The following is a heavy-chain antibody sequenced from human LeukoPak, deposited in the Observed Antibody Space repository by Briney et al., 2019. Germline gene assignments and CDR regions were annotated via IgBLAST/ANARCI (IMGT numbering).Heavy chain of an antibody. V-gene: IGHV3-7*05. CDR3: ARRGTSSSWAHFDY. Sequence: PGGSLRLSCAASGFTFSSYWMTWVRQAPGEGLEWVAKIKQDGSEKYYVDSAKGRFTISRDNAKNSLYLQMNSLGAEDTAVYYCARRGTSSSWAHFDYWGQGTLVTVSS. D-gene: IGHD6-13*01. CDR2: IKQDGSEK. J-gene: IGHJ4*02. CDR1: GFTFSSYW.